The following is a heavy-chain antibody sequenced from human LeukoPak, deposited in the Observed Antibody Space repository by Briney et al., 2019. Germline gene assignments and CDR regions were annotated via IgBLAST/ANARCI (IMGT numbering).Heavy chain of an antibody. CDR3: VSFYETY. CDR1: GNYW. D-gene: IGHD2/OR15-2a*01. V-gene: IGHV3-74*01. CDR2: INSDGSWT. J-gene: IGHJ4*02. Sequence: GGSLRLSCAASGNYWMHWVRQAPGKGLVWVSHINSDGSWTSYADSVKGRFTISKDNAKNSVYLQMNSLRAEDTAVYYCVSFYETYWGRGTLVTVSS.